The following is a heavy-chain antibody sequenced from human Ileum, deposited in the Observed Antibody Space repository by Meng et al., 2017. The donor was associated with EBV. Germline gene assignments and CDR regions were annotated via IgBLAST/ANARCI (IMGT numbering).Heavy chain of an antibody. D-gene: IGHD1-26*01. CDR3: ARNSESGSYIDY. J-gene: IGHJ4*02. V-gene: IGHV4-28*01. Sequence: QLTVSAPGLVTPSDSLSLTFAFSGYSISTTNWWGWIRQPPGKGLEWIGHIYYSGTTYNNPSLKSRVTMSIDPSKNQFSLKLSSVTAVDTAVYYCARNSESGSYIDYWGLGTLVTVSS. CDR2: IYYSGTT. CDR1: GYSISTTNW.